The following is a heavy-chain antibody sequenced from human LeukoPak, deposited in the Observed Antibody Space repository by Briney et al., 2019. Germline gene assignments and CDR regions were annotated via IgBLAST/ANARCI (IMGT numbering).Heavy chain of an antibody. CDR1: GFTFSSYG. V-gene: IGHV3-30*02. Sequence: GGSLRLSCAASGFTFSSYGMHWVRQAPGKGLEWVAFIRYDGSNKYYADSVKGRFTISRDNSKNTLYLQMNSLRAEDTAVYYCAKDSRYSSSWYYFDYWGQGTLVTVSS. J-gene: IGHJ4*02. CDR2: IRYDGSNK. CDR3: AKDSRYSSSWYYFDY. D-gene: IGHD6-13*01.